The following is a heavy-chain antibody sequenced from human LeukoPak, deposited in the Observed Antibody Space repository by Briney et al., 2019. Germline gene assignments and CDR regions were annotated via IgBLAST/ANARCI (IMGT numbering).Heavy chain of an antibody. D-gene: IGHD4/OR15-4a*01. CDR2: ISAYNGNT. CDR1: GYTFTNYG. J-gene: IGHJ3*02. Sequence: ASVKVSCKASGYTFTNYGISWVRQAPGQGLEWMGWISAYNGNTNYAQKLQDRVTMTTDTSTSTAYMELRNLRSDDTAVYYCARDRVVTMRPQEGAFDIWGQGTMVTVSS. CDR3: ARDRVVTMRPQEGAFDI. V-gene: IGHV1-18*01.